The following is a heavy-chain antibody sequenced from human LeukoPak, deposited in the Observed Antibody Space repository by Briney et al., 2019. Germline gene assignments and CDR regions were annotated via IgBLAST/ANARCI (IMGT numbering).Heavy chain of an antibody. V-gene: IGHV4-4*02. CDR2: IYHSGST. J-gene: IGHJ4*02. CDR1: GGSISSSNW. CDR3: ARERITMIVNYFDY. Sequence: TSETLSLTCAVSGGSISSSNWWSWVRQPPGKGLEWIGEIYHSGSTNYNPSLKSRVTTSVDTSKNQFSLKLSSVTAADTAVYYCARERITMIVNYFDYWGQGTLVTVSS. D-gene: IGHD3-22*01.